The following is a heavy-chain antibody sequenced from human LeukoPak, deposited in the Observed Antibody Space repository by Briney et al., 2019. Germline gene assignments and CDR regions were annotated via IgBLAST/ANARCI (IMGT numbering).Heavy chain of an antibody. CDR2: ISSSSSYI. CDR3: AIDEKPSWFDY. Sequence: GGSLRLSCTASGFTFSSYWMNWVRQAPGKGLEWVSSISSSSSYIYYADSVKGRFTISRDNAKNSLYLQMNSLRAEDTAVYYCAIDEKPSWFDYWGQGTLVTVSS. V-gene: IGHV3-21*01. CDR1: GFTFSSYW. D-gene: IGHD6-6*01. J-gene: IGHJ4*02.